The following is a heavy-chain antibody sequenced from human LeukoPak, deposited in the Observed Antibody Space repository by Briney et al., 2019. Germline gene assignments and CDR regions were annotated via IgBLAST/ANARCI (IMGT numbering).Heavy chain of an antibody. J-gene: IGHJ6*02. V-gene: IGHV1-2*06. CDR3: ARGLYRVAPTYRYYGMDV. Sequence: PRASVKVSCKASGYTFTGYYMHWVRQAPGQGLEWMGRINPNSGGTNYAQKFQGRVTMTRDTSISTAYMELSRLRSDDTAVYYCARGLYRVAPTYRYYGMDVWGQGTTVTVSS. CDR2: INPNSGGT. CDR1: GYTFTGYY. D-gene: IGHD1-26*01.